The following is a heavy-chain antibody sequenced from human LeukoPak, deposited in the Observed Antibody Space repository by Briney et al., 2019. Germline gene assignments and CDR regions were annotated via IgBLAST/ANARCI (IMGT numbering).Heavy chain of an antibody. CDR3: ATEDSSDYYSFDY. D-gene: IGHD3-22*01. Sequence: GGSLRLSCAASGFTFSSYSMNWVRQAPGKGLGWVSSISSSSSYIYYADPVKGRFTISRDNSKNTLYLQMNSLKAEDTAAYYCATEDSSDYYSFDYWGQGTLVTVSS. CDR2: ISSSSSYI. V-gene: IGHV3-21*04. J-gene: IGHJ4*02. CDR1: GFTFSSYS.